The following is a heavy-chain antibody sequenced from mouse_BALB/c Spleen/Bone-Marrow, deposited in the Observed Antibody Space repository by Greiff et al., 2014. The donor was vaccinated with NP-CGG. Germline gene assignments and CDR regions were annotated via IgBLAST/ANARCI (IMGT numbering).Heavy chain of an antibody. D-gene: IGHD6-1*01. J-gene: IGHJ2*01. CDR2: IDPGNGDT. CDR1: GFNIKDYY. Sequence: GQLKESGAELVRSGASVKLSCTASGFNIKDYYMHWGKQRPEQGLEWIGWIDPGNGDTEYAPKFQGKATMTADTSSNTAYLQLSSLTSEDTAVYYCNAEHGNYHYFDYWGQGTTLTVSS. V-gene: IGHV14-4*02. CDR3: NAEHGNYHYFDY.